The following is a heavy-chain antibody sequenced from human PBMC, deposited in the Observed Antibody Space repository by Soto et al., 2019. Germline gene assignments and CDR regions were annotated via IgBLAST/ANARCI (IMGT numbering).Heavy chain of an antibody. J-gene: IGHJ4*02. V-gene: IGHV4-34*01. D-gene: IGHD3-3*01. Sequence: QVHLQQWGAGLLKPSETLSLTCAVYGGSFSGYYWSWIRQPPGKGLEWIGEINHSGSTNYNPTLKSRGTISVDPSKNQFSLNLSSVTAADTAVYFCANPYYNFWSGFYRGYYFDYWGQGTLVSVSS. CDR3: ANPYYNFWSGFYRGYYFDY. CDR1: GGSFSGYY. CDR2: INHSGST.